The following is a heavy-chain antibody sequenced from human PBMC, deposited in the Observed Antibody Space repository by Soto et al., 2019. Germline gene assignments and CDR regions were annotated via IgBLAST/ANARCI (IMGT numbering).Heavy chain of an antibody. CDR2: IYYSGST. CDR3: ARGSQLLFDVVTGGIDY. J-gene: IGHJ4*02. Sequence: PSETLSLTCTVSGGSISSYYWSWIRQPPGKGLEWIGYIYYSGSTNYNPSLKSRVTISVDTSKNQFSLKLSSVTAADTAVYYCARGSQLLFDVVTGGIDYWGQGTLVTVSS. D-gene: IGHD2-2*01. CDR1: GGSISSYY. V-gene: IGHV4-59*01.